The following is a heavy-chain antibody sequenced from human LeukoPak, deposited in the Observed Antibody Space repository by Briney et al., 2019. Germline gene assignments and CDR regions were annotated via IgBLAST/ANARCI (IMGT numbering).Heavy chain of an antibody. CDR1: GGTFSSYA. CDR3: ARVLVVVPAAYGWFDP. V-gene: IGHV1-69*05. Sequence: SVKVSCKASGGTFSSYAISWVRQAPGQGLEWMEGIIPIFGTANYAQKFQGRVTITTDESTSTAYMELSSLRSDDTAVYYCARVLVVVPAAYGWFDPWGQGTLVTVSS. J-gene: IGHJ5*02. CDR2: IIPIFGTA. D-gene: IGHD2-2*01.